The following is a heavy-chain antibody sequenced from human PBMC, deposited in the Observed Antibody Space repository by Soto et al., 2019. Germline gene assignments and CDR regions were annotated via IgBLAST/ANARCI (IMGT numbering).Heavy chain of an antibody. CDR3: ASFKGRDFWSGYPNWFDP. V-gene: IGHV4-31*03. CDR1: GGSISSGGYY. CDR2: IYYSGST. J-gene: IGHJ5*02. Sequence: SENLSLTCTVSGGSISSGGYYWSWIRQHPGKGLEWIGYIYYSGSTYYNPSLKGRVTISVDTSKNQFSLKLSSVTAADTAVYYCASFKGRDFWSGYPNWFDPWGQGTQVTVSS. D-gene: IGHD3-3*01.